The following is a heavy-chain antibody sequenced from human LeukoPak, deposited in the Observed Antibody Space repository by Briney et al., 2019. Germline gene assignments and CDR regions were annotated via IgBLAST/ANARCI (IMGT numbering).Heavy chain of an antibody. CDR1: GGSISSGDYY. D-gene: IGHD3-9*01. J-gene: IGHJ4*02. CDR2: IYYSGST. Sequence: SQTLSLTCTVSGGSISSGDYYLSWIRQPPGKGLEWIGYIYYSGSTYYNPSLKSRVTISVDTSKNQFSLKLSSVTAADTAVYYCARGTYYDILTGSSWYFDYWGQGTLVTVSS. CDR3: ARGTYYDILTGSSWYFDY. V-gene: IGHV4-30-4*08.